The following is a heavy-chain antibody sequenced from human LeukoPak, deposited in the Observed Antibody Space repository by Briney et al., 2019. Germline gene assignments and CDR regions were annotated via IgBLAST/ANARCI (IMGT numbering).Heavy chain of an antibody. CDR3: ARDGFTLVVPAAHWGMDV. CDR1: GFTFSSYG. Sequence: PGGSLRLSCAASGFTFSSYGMHWVRQAPGKGLEWVAVIWYDGSNKYYADSVKGRFTISRDNSKNTLYLQMNSLRAEDTAVYYCARDGFTLVVPAAHWGMDVWGQGTTVTVSS. D-gene: IGHD2-2*01. CDR2: IWYDGSNK. V-gene: IGHV3-33*08. J-gene: IGHJ6*02.